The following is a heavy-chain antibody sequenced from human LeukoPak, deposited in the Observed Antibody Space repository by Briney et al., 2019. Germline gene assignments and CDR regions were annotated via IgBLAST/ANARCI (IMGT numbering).Heavy chain of an antibody. CDR2: IRSTIYGGTT. CDR1: GFNLGDFA. V-gene: IGHV3-49*04. Sequence: PGGSLRLSCTVSGFNLGDFAMSWVRQAPGKRLEWLGFIRSTIYGGTTDYAASVKGRFTISRDDSKSIAYLQMNSLKTEDTAMYYCTRDYPASFDVWGQGTLVTVSS. J-gene: IGHJ3*01. CDR3: TRDYPASFDV.